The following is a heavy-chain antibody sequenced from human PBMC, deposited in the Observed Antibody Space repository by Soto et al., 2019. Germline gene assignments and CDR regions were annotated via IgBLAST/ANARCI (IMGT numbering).Heavy chain of an antibody. J-gene: IGHJ4*02. CDR3: ARDGDEKWRQDDS. Sequence: GASVKVSCKASGYTFTSYAMHWVRQAPGQRLEWMGWINAGNGNTKYSQKFQGRVTITRDTSASTAYMELSSLRSEDTAVYYCARDGDEKWRQDDSGGKEPLVTVSS. CDR2: INAGNGNT. D-gene: IGHD3-16*01. CDR1: GYTFTSYA. V-gene: IGHV1-3*01.